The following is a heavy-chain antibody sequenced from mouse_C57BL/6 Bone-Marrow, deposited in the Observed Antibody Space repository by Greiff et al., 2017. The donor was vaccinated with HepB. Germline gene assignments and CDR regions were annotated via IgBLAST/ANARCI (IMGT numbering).Heavy chain of an antibody. J-gene: IGHJ2*01. Sequence: EVQLQQSGPELVKPGASVKIPCKASGYTFTDYNMDWVKQSHGKSLEWIGDINPNNGGTIYNQKFKGKATLTVDKSSSTAYMELRSLTSEDTAVYYCARSVFYYGSSPYYFDYWGQGTTLTVSS. D-gene: IGHD1-1*01. CDR2: INPNNGGT. CDR1: GYTFTDYN. V-gene: IGHV1-18*01. CDR3: ARSVFYYGSSPYYFDY.